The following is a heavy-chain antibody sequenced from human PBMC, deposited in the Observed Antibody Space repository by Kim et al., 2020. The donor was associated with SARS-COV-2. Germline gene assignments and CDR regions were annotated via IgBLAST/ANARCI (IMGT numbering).Heavy chain of an antibody. CDR3: VTWANGRYYFEH. D-gene: IGHD3-9*01. J-gene: IGHJ4*02. CDR2: TYYRSKWFN. CDR1: GDSVSSNRLA. Sequence: SQTLSLTCAISGDSVSSNRLAWNWIRQSPSRGLEWLGRTYYRSKWFNDYPVSVRSRITINPDTSKNQFSLQLNSVTPEDTAVYYCVTWANGRYYFEHWGQGTLVTVSS. V-gene: IGHV6-1*01.